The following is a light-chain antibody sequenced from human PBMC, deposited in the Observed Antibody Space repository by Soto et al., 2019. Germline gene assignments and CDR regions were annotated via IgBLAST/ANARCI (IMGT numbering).Light chain of an antibody. CDR1: QSVSSSY. Sequence: EIVLTQSPGTLSLSPGERATLSCRASQSVSSSYLAWYQQKPGQAPRLLIYGASSRATGIPDRFSGSGSGTYFTLTISTLEPEDCAVYYCQQYGSSPPYTFGQGTKLEIK. CDR2: GAS. CDR3: QQYGSSPPYT. V-gene: IGKV3-20*01. J-gene: IGKJ2*01.